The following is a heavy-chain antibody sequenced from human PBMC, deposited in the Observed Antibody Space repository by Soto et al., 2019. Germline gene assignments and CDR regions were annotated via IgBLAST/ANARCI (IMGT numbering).Heavy chain of an antibody. V-gene: IGHV1-69*13. Sequence: SVKNSCKASGGTFSSYAISWVRQAPGQGLEWMGGIIPIFGTANYAQKFQGRVTITADESMSTAYMELSSLRSEDTAVYYCARTYHYEMDVWGQGTTVTVSS. CDR1: GGTFSSYA. CDR3: ARTYHYEMDV. D-gene: IGHD3-22*01. J-gene: IGHJ6*02. CDR2: IIPIFGTA.